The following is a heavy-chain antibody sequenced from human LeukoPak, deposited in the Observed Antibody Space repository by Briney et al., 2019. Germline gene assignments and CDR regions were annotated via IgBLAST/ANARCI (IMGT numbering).Heavy chain of an antibody. CDR2: ISGSGGST. D-gene: IGHD5-18*01. J-gene: IGHJ4*02. CDR1: GFTFSSYA. V-gene: IGHV3-23*01. Sequence: GGSLRLSCAASGFTFSSYAMSWVRQAPGKGLEWVSAISGSGGSTYYADSVKGRLTISRDNSRNTLYLQMDSLRADDTALYFCARGMVTKFDCWGQGTLVTVSS. CDR3: ARGMVTKFDC.